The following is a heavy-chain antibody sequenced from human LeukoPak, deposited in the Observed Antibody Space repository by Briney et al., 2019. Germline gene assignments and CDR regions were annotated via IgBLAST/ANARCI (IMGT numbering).Heavy chain of an antibody. CDR1: GFTFNSYW. V-gene: IGHV3-74*01. J-gene: IGHJ4*02. CDR2: IKGDVSYA. CDR3: ARVPSDY. Sequence: GGSLRLSCAASGFTFNSYWMHWVRQAPGKGLVWVSRIKGDVSYANYADSVKGRFTISRDNAKNTLYLQMNSLRAEDTAVYYCARVPSDYWGQGTLVTVSS.